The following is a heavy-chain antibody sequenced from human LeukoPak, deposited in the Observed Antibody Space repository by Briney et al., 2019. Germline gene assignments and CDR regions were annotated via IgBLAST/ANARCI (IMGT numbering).Heavy chain of an antibody. CDR1: GYTLTELS. CDR2: FDPEDGET. J-gene: IGHJ3*02. V-gene: IGHV1-24*01. D-gene: IGHD4-23*01. CDR3: ATDHRGGNPTALFTFDI. Sequence: ASVKVSCKVSGYTLTELSMHWVRQAPGKGLEGMGGFDPEDGETIYAQKFQGRVTMTEDTSTDTAYMELSSLRSEDTAVYYCATDHRGGNPTALFTFDIWGQGTMVTVSS.